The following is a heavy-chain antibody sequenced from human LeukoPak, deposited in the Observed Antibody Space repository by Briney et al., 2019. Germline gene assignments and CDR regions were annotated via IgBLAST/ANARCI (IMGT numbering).Heavy chain of an antibody. CDR1: GFTFSSYA. D-gene: IGHD6-19*01. Sequence: GGSLRLSCAASGFTFSSYAMSWVRQAPGKGLEWVSAISDSGGSTYYADSVKGRFTISRDNSKNTLYLQMNSLRAEDTAVYYCAKGSGDSSAWFQLFDYWGQGTLVTVSS. CDR3: AKGSGDSSAWFQLFDY. CDR2: ISDSGGST. V-gene: IGHV3-23*01. J-gene: IGHJ4*02.